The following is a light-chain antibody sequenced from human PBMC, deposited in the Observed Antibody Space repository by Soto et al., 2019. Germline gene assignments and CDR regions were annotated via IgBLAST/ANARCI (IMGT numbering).Light chain of an antibody. V-gene: IGLV2-14*01. CDR1: STDVGDSNH. CDR2: EVS. CDR3: NSQTTSGIRV. Sequence: QSVLTQPASVSGSPGQSFTISCTGTSTDVGDSNHVSWYQHHPGKAPKLIIYEVSYRPSGVSNRFSGSKSAYTASLTISGLQAEDEADYYCNSQTTSGIRVFGTGTKLTVL. J-gene: IGLJ1*01.